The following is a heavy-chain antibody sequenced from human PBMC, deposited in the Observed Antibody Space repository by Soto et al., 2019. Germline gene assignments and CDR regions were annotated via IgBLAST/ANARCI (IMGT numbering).Heavy chain of an antibody. J-gene: IGHJ4*02. CDR1: GGSIIISSSY. CDR2: IYYSGST. CDR3: ARHPFESTPFDY. D-gene: IGHD3-9*01. V-gene: IGHV4-39*01. Sequence: PWDSLSLTCISSGGSIIISSSYWGWIRQPQGKWLEWIGSIYYSGSTYYNPSLKSRVTISVDTSKNQFSLKLSSVTAADTAVYYCARHPFESTPFDYWGQG.